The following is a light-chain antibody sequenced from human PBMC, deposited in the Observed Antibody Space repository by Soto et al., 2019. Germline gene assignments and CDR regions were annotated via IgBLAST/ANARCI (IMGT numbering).Light chain of an antibody. CDR2: AES. V-gene: IGKV1-39*01. J-gene: IGKJ1*01. Sequence: DIQMTQSPSSLSASVGDRVTITCRASQSISSYLNWYQQKPGKAPKLLIYAESSLQSGVPSRFSGTGSGDGTEVTLTISCRQHEDFATYHCQQRFSASPWTFGQGTKVEIK. CDR1: QSISSY. CDR3: QQRFSASPWT.